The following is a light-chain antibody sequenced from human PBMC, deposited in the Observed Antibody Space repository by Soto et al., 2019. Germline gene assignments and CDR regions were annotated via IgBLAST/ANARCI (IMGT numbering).Light chain of an antibody. CDR2: DAS. CDR1: QGISSA. CDR3: QQFNSYPPALT. J-gene: IGKJ4*01. V-gene: IGKV1-13*02. Sequence: AIQLTQSPSSLSASVGDRVTITCRASQGISSALAWYQQKPGKAPKLLIYDASSLESGVPSRFSGSGSGTDFTLTISSRQPEDFATYYCQQFNSYPPALTFGGGTKVEIK.